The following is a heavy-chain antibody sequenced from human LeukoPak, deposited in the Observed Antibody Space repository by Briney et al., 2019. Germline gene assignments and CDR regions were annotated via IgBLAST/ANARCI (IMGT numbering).Heavy chain of an antibody. Sequence: RTGGSLRLSCAASGFTFSSEGMAWLRQAPGKGLEWVSSISDGGDSTYYADSVKGRFTISRDPSKNTLYLQMSSLRAEDTAVYYCARGGDPIVGATVSYFDYWGQGTLVTVSS. CDR2: ISDGGDST. CDR1: GFTFSSEG. V-gene: IGHV3-23*01. CDR3: ARGGDPIVGATVSYFDY. D-gene: IGHD1-26*01. J-gene: IGHJ4*02.